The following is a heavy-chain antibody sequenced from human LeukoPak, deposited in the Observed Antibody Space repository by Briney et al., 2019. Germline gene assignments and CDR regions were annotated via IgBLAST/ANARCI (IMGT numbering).Heavy chain of an antibody. Sequence: GGSLRPSCAASGFTFSDYNMNWVRQAPGKGLEWISYISRDSGIIYYADSVRGRFTISRDNAKNSLYLQMNSLRAEDTAVYYCVRDNPRCCGVVPANIDDYWGQGTLVTVSS. D-gene: IGHD2-15*01. J-gene: IGHJ4*02. CDR2: ISRDSGII. CDR3: VRDNPRCCGVVPANIDDY. CDR1: GFTFSDYN. V-gene: IGHV3-48*01.